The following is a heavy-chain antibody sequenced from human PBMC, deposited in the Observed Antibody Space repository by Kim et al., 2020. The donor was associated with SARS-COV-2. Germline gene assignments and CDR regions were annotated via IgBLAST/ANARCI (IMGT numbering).Heavy chain of an antibody. D-gene: IGHD6-13*01. Sequence: GGSLRLSCAASGFTFSSYAMSWVRQAPGKGLEWVSAISGSGGSTYYADSVKGRFTISRDNSKNTLYLQMNSLRAEDTAVYYCAKDLGRGDSSSWDGVLDYWGQGTLVTVSS. CDR3: AKDLGRGDSSSWDGVLDY. CDR2: ISGSGGST. V-gene: IGHV3-23*01. J-gene: IGHJ4*02. CDR1: GFTFSSYA.